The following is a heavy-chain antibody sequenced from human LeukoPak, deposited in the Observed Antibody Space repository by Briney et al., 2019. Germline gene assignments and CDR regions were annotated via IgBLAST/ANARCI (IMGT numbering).Heavy chain of an antibody. CDR2: ISAYNGNT. Sequence: ASVKVSCKASGYTFTSYGISWVRQAPGQGLEWMGWISAYNGNTNYAQKLQGRVTMTTGTSTSTAYTELRSLRSDDTAVYYCAREELPVGGDYYGMDVWGQGTTVTVSS. CDR1: GYTFTSYG. V-gene: IGHV1-18*01. D-gene: IGHD1-26*01. CDR3: AREELPVGGDYYGMDV. J-gene: IGHJ6*02.